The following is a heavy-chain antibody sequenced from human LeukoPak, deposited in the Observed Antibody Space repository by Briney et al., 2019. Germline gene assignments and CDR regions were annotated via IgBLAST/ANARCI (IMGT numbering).Heavy chain of an antibody. CDR3: ARGEFGDYYYFYMDV. D-gene: IGHD2/OR15-2a*01. CDR2: ISSSSSYI. Sequence: GGSLRLSCAASGFTFSSYSMNWVRQAPGKGLEWVPSISSSSSYIYYADSVKGRFTISRDDAKNSLFLQMNSLRAEDTATYYCARGEFGDYYYFYMDVWGKGTTVTVSS. V-gene: IGHV3-21*01. CDR1: GFTFSSYS. J-gene: IGHJ6*03.